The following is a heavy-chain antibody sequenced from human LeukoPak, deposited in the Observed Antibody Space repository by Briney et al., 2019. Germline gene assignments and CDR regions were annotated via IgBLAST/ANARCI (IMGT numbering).Heavy chain of an antibody. CDR2: ISGSGGST. J-gene: IGHJ6*02. CDR3: AKDHCSSTSCYYNTYYGMDV. CDR1: GFTFSNYA. D-gene: IGHD2-2*01. Sequence: GGSLRLSCAASGFTFSNYAMSWVRQAPGKGLEWFSAISGSGGSTYYADSVKGRFTIPRDNSKNTLYLQMNSLRAEDTAVYYCAKDHCSSTSCYYNTYYGMDVWGQGTTVTVSS. V-gene: IGHV3-23*01.